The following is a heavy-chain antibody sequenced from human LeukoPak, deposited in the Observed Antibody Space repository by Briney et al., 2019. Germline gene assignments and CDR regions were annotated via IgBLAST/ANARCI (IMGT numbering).Heavy chain of an antibody. CDR2: ISISGST. V-gene: IGHV4-61*02. D-gene: IGHD6-19*01. CDR1: GDSISSGSHY. Sequence: PSQTLFLTCTVSGDSISSGSHYWSWIRQPAGKGLEWIGRISISGSTNYNPSLKSRVTISVDTSKNQFSLKLSSVTAADTAVYYCARGRRSSGWYFGWFDPWGQGTLVTVSS. J-gene: IGHJ5*02. CDR3: ARGRRSSGWYFGWFDP.